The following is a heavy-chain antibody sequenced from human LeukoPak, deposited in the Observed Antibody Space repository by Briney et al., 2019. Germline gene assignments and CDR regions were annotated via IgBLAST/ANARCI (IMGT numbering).Heavy chain of an antibody. J-gene: IGHJ3*02. D-gene: IGHD3-22*01. CDR2: MNPNSGNT. Sequence: GASVKVSCKASGYTFTSYDINWVRQATGQGLEWMGWMNPNSGNTGYAQKFQGRVTITRNTSISTAYMELSSLRSEDTAVYYCARALSSGYYYDDAFDIWGQGTMVTVPS. CDR1: GYTFTSYD. V-gene: IGHV1-8*03. CDR3: ARALSSGYYYDDAFDI.